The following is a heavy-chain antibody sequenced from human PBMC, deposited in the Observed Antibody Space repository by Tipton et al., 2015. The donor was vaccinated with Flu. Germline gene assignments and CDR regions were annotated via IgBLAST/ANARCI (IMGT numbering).Heavy chain of an antibody. J-gene: IGHJ3*02. CDR3: VRGDYGDYDHEADALGT. D-gene: IGHD4-17*01. V-gene: IGHV4-61*02. CDR1: GGSISRGSYY. Sequence: TLSLTCSVSGGSISRGSYYWNWIRQPAGKGLEWIGRIYTNLNTDYKPSLQSRVTISMDRSKNHFSLQLRSVTAADTAIYYCVRGDYGDYDHEADALGTWGQATLVILSA. CDR2: IYTNLNT.